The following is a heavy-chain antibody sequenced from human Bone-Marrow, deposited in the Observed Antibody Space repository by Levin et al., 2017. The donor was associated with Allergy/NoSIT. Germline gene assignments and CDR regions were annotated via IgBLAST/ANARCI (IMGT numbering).Heavy chain of an antibody. V-gene: IGHV3-23*01. D-gene: IGHD2-15*01. CDR1: GFTFSNYA. J-gene: IGHJ4*02. CDR3: AKEMQAFCSGGSCYGLDY. Sequence: GESLKISCAASGFTFSNYAMNWVRQAPGKGLEWVSSLSGTGAATYYADSVKGRFTVSRDNSKNTLYLQMNSLRADDTALYYCAKEMQAFCSGGSCYGLDYWGQGTLVTVSS. CDR2: LSGTGAAT.